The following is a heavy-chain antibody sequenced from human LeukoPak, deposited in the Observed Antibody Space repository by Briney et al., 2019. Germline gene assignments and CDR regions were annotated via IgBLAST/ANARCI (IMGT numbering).Heavy chain of an antibody. D-gene: IGHD5-18*01. V-gene: IGHV1-8*01. Sequence: ASVKVSCKASGYTFTSYDINWVRQATGQGLEWMGWMNPNSGNTGHAQKFQGRVTMTRNTSISTAYMELSSLRSEDTAVYYCARGRYVDTAIVIRLGYWGQGTLVTVSS. CDR2: MNPNSGNT. CDR3: ARGRYVDTAIVIRLGY. CDR1: GYTFTSYD. J-gene: IGHJ4*02.